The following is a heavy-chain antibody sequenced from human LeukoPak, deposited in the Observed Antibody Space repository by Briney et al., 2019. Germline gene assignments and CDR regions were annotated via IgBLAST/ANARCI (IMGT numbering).Heavy chain of an antibody. CDR1: GGSISSYY. J-gene: IGHJ4*02. CDR2: IYYSGST. Sequence: PSETLTLTCTVSGGSISSYYWSWIRQPPGKGLEWIGYIYYSGSTYYNPSLKSRVTISVDTSKNRFSLKLSSVTAADTAVFYCARGYSGYDSYYFDYWGQGTLVTVSS. D-gene: IGHD5-12*01. V-gene: IGHV4-59*08. CDR3: ARGYSGYDSYYFDY.